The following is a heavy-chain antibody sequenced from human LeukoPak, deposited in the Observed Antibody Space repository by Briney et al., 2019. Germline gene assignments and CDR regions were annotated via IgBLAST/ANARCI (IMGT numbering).Heavy chain of an antibody. J-gene: IGHJ3*02. CDR3: ARAQTTMVRGGRAFDI. CDR2: INAGNGNT. V-gene: IGHV1-3*01. D-gene: IGHD3-10*01. CDR1: GYTFTSYA. Sequence: ASVKVSCKASGYTFTSYAMHWVRQAPGQRLEWMGWINAGNGNTKYSQKFQGRATITRDTSASTAYMELSSLRSEDTAVYYCARAQTTMVRGGRAFDIWGQGTMVTVSS.